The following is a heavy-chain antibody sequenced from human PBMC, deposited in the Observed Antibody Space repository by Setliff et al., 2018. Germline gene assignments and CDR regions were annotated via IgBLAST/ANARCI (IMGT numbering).Heavy chain of an antibody. Sequence: ASVKVSCKASGYSFTSNDINWVRQATGQGPEWMGWLNPSSENTGYAPKFQGRVTITRSTSLSTAYMELSSLRSEDTAIYYCARAHSGSDFHDPFDIWGQGTMVT. D-gene: IGHD1-26*01. CDR1: GYSFTSND. CDR3: ARAHSGSDFHDPFDI. J-gene: IGHJ3*02. V-gene: IGHV1-8*03. CDR2: LNPSSENT.